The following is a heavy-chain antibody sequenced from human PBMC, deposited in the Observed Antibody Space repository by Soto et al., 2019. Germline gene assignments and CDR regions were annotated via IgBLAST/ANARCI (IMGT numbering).Heavy chain of an antibody. CDR1: GFSFSSYW. J-gene: IGHJ4*02. CDR3: AKDQGSSWYEIDY. V-gene: IGHV3-23*01. CDR2: ISGSGGST. Sequence: GSLRLSCAGSGFSFSSYWINWVRQAPGKGLEWVSTISGSGGSTYYADSVKGRFTISRDNSKNTLYLQMNSLRAEDTAVYYCAKDQGSSWYEIDYWGQGTLVTVSS. D-gene: IGHD6-13*01.